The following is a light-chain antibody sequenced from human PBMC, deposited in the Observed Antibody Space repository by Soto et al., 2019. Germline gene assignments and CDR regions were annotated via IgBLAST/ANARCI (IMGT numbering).Light chain of an antibody. CDR2: KAS. CDR1: QSISSW. Sequence: EIQRTQYPSTLSASLGDRATSTGVASQSISSWLAWYQQKPGKAPPLLIYKASSLESGVPSRLSGSGSGTEFTLTISSLQPDDFATYYCQHYKMYSPWTFGPGTKLDI. CDR3: QHYKMYSPWT. J-gene: IGKJ1*01. V-gene: IGKV1-5*03.